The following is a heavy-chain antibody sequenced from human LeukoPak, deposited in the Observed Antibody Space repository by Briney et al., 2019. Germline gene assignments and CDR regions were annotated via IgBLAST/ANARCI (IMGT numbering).Heavy chain of an antibody. D-gene: IGHD6-19*01. Sequence: SETLSLTCTVSGGSITSSNYYWGWIRQPPGKGLEWIGGIYYSGSTYYNPSLKSRVTISVDTSKNQFSLKLSSVTAADTAVYYCASCMAVAGTRWFDPWGQGTLVTVSS. V-gene: IGHV4-39*01. J-gene: IGHJ5*02. CDR1: GGSITSSNYY. CDR2: IYYSGST. CDR3: ASCMAVAGTRWFDP.